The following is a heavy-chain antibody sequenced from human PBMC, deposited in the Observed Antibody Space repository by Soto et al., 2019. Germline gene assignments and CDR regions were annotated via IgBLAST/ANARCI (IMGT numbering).Heavy chain of an antibody. CDR1: GFTFSSYA. CDR2: ISGSGGST. CDR3: AKGGYGSGSTLLGAFDI. V-gene: IGHV3-23*01. Sequence: PGGSLRLSCAASGFTFSSYAMSWVRQAPGKGLEWVSAISGSGGSTYYADSVKGRFTISRDNSKNTLYLQMNRLRAEDTAVFFCAKGGYGSGSTLLGAFDIWGQGTMVTVSS. J-gene: IGHJ3*02. D-gene: IGHD3-10*01.